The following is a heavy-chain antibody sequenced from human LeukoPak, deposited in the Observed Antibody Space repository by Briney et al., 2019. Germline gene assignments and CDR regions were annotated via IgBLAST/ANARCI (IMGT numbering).Heavy chain of an antibody. V-gene: IGHV3-7*03. CDR1: GFISSSYW. CDR3: ARESELGISFDY. J-gene: IGHJ4*02. CDR2: VKQDGSER. D-gene: IGHD7-27*01. Sequence: GGSLRLSCAASGFISSSYWMSWVRQAPGKGLEWVANVKQDGSERYYGDSVKGRFTISRDNAKNPLYLQMNSLRAEDTAVYYCARESELGISFDYWGQGTLVTVSS.